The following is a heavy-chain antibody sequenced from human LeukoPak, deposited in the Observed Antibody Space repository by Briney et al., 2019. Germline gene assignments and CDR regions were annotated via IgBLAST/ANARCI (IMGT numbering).Heavy chain of an antibody. CDR2: IIPIFGTA. V-gene: IGHV1-69*13. Sequence: ASVKVSCKASGYAFTYYYIHWVRQAPGQGLEWMGGIIPIFGTANYAQKFQGRVTITADESTSTAYMELSSLRSEDTAVYYCARSGELYYYGMDVWGQGTTVTVSS. J-gene: IGHJ6*02. CDR1: GYAFTYYY. D-gene: IGHD3-10*01. CDR3: ARSGELYYYGMDV.